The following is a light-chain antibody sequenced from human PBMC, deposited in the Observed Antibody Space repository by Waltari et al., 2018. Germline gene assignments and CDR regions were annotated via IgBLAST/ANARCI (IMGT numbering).Light chain of an antibody. V-gene: IGKV4-1*01. CDR1: RSALSRSNGNKH. Sequence: SVITQSPDPLALSLGGRATISSCASRSALSRSNGNKHLAWYQQRPGTPPKLLFYWASTRVSGVPDRFDGSGSGTDFTLTISSLQAEDLAVYYCQQYYTTPCTFGQGTRLEIK. CDR2: WAS. J-gene: IGKJ2*02. CDR3: QQYYTTPCT.